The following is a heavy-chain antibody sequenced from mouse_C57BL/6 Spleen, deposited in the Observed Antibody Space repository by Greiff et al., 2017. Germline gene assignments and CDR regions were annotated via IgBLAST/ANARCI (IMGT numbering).Heavy chain of an antibody. CDR2: INPNNGGT. D-gene: IGHD1-1*01. CDR3: ALIYYYGSSPMDY. J-gene: IGHJ4*01. CDR1: GYTFTDYN. Sequence: EVQLQQSGPELVKPGASVKMSCKASGYTFTDYNMHWVKQSHGKSLEWIGYINPNNGGTSYNQKFKGKATLTVNKSSSTAYMELRSLTSEDSAVYYCALIYYYGSSPMDYWGQGTSVTVSS. V-gene: IGHV1-22*01.